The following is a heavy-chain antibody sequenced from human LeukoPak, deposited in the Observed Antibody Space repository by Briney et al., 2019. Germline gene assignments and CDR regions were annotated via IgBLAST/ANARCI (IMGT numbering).Heavy chain of an antibody. Sequence: GGSLRLSCAASGFTFSSYGMSWVRQAPGKGLEWVSAISGSGGSTYYADSVKGRFTISRDNSKNTLYLQMNSLRAEDTAVYYCARDSSGSYPGNFDYWGQGTLVTVSS. J-gene: IGHJ4*02. CDR1: GFTFSSYG. CDR2: ISGSGGST. D-gene: IGHD1-26*01. V-gene: IGHV3-23*01. CDR3: ARDSSGSYPGNFDY.